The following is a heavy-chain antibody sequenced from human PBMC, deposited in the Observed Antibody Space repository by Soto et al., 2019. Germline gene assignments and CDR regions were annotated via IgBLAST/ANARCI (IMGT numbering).Heavy chain of an antibody. Sequence: EVQLVESGGGLVKPGGSLRLSCAASGFTFSSYSMNWVRQAPGKGLEWVSSISSSSSYIYYADSVKGRFTISRDNAKNSLYLQMNSLRAEDTAVYYCARDRLDYYDSSGSLDYWGQGTLVTVSS. D-gene: IGHD3-22*01. CDR1: GFTFSSYS. J-gene: IGHJ4*02. CDR2: ISSSSSYI. V-gene: IGHV3-21*01. CDR3: ARDRLDYYDSSGSLDY.